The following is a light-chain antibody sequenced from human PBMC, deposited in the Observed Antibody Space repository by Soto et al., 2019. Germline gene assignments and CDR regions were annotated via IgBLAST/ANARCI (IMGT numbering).Light chain of an antibody. CDR2: AAS. CDR3: QQSYSTPRT. CDR1: QSISNY. J-gene: IGKJ1*01. Sequence: DIQMTQSPSSLSASVGDRVTITCRASQSISNYLNWYQQKPGKDPKLLMYAASSLQSGVPSRFSGSGSGTDFTLTISSLQPEDFATYYYQQSYSTPRTFGQGTKVEIK. V-gene: IGKV1-39*01.